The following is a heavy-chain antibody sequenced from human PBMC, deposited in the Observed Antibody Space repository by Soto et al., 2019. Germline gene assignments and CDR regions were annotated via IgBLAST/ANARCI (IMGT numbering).Heavy chain of an antibody. J-gene: IGHJ5*01. Sequence: SQTLSLTCAISGDSVSSNSAAWNWIRQFPWRGLEWLGRTYYRSKWYDEYAVSVKSRITINPDTSKNQFSLQLTSVTPEDTAVYCCARGYGIAMSSTDRKWF. V-gene: IGHV6-1*01. CDR3: ARGYGIAMSSTDRKWF. CDR2: TYYRSKWYD. CDR1: GDSVSSNSAA. D-gene: IGHD6-19*01.